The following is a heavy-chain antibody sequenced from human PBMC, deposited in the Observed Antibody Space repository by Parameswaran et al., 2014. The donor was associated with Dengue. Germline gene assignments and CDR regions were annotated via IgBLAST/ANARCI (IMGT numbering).Heavy chain of an antibody. Sequence: VRQMPGKGLEWMGIIYPGDSDTRYSPSFQGQVTISADKSFSTAYLQWSSLKASDTAMYYCARHPPVAAVLGGAADVWGPRGPRSPSPQ. J-gene: IGHJ6*01. CDR3: ARHPPVAAVLGGAADV. V-gene: IGHV5-51*01. CDR2: IYPGDSDT. D-gene: IGHD6-13*01.